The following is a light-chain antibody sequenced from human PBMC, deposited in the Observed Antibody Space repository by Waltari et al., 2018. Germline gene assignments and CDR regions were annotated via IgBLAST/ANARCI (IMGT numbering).Light chain of an antibody. CDR2: EFT. V-gene: IGLV2-14*01. J-gene: IGLJ2*01. CDR3: SSYTRIKTPYVV. Sequence: QSALTQPASVSGSPGQSSTIPCTGTTRDVGRYNYVSWYQCHPGKAPELIIYEFTNGPAGVSDLFSGYKSGNTSSLSISGLQPEDESDYYCSSYTRIKTPYVVFGGGTKVTVL. CDR1: TRDVGRYNY.